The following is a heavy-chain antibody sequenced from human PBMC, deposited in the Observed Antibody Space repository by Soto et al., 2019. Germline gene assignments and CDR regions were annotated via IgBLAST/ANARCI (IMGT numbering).Heavy chain of an antibody. Sequence: EVQLWESGGGFVQPGGSLRLSCAATGFSFAGYALTWVRQAPGKGLEWLSAVSGGGASTYYADSVRGRFSISRDVSGNQSSLQLNRLTAGDTATYYREETQTFNGYSGGFDAWGQGTQVTVSS. V-gene: IGHV3-23*01. D-gene: IGHD3-22*01. CDR1: GFSFAGYA. CDR2: VSGGGAST. J-gene: IGHJ4*02. CDR3: EETQTFNGYSGGFDA.